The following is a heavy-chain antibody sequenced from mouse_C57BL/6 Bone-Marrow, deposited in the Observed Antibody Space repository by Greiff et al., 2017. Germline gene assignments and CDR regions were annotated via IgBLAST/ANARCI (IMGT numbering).Heavy chain of an antibody. J-gene: IGHJ1*03. CDR1: GYTFTSYG. Sequence: QVQLKESGAELARPGASVKLSCKASGYTFTSYGISWVKQRTGQGLEWIGEIYPRSGNTYYNEKFKGKATLTADKSSSTAYMELRSLTSEDSAVYFCARSGYYGSSYDWYFDVWGTGTTVTVSS. D-gene: IGHD1-1*01. CDR2: IYPRSGNT. V-gene: IGHV1-81*01. CDR3: ARSGYYGSSYDWYFDV.